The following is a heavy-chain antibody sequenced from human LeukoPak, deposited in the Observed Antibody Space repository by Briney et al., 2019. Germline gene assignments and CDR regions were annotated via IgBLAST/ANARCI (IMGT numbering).Heavy chain of an antibody. CDR2: IYYSGST. Sequence: PSETLSLTCTVSGGSISSYYGSWIRQPPGKGLEWIGYIYYSGSTNYNPSLKSRVTISVDTSKNQFSLKLSSVTAADTAVYYCARAVYEILTGYLYYFDYWGQGTLVTVSS. D-gene: IGHD3-9*01. V-gene: IGHV4-59*01. CDR1: GGSISSYY. J-gene: IGHJ4*02. CDR3: ARAVYEILTGYLYYFDY.